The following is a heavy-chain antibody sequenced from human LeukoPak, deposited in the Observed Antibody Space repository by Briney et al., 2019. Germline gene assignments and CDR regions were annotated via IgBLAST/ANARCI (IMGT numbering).Heavy chain of an antibody. D-gene: IGHD2-8*02. V-gene: IGHV4-61*02. CDR3: ARGTRDFDYYYYMDV. CDR2: IYTSGVT. J-gene: IGHJ6*03. Sequence: SETLSLTCTVSGGSISSGSCYWSWIRQPAGKGLEWIGRIYTSGVTNYNPSLKSRVTISVDTSKNQFSLKLSSVTAADTAVYYCARGTRDFDYYYYMDVWGKGTTVTVSS. CDR1: GGSISSGSCY.